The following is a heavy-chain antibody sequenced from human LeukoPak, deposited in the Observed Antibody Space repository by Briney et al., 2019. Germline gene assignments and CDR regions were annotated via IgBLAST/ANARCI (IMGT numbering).Heavy chain of an antibody. V-gene: IGHV4-34*01. CDR1: GGSFSGYY. Sequence: SETLSLTCAAYGGSFSGYYWSWIRQPPGKGLEWIGEINHSGSTNYNPSLKSRVTISVDTSKNQFSLKLSSVTAADTAVYYCARGLQSCSSTSCYPFDYWGQGTLVTVSS. CDR2: INHSGST. J-gene: IGHJ4*02. CDR3: ARGLQSCSSTSCYPFDY. D-gene: IGHD2-2*01.